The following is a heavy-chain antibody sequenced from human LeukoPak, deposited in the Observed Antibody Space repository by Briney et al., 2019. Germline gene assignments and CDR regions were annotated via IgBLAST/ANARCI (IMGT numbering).Heavy chain of an antibody. Sequence: GGSLRLSCAASGFTVSNNYMSWLRQAPGKGPEWVSVIYSDGSTYYADSVKGRFTISRDNAKNTVYLQMNSLRAEDTAVYYCASQFHEYYYDRGYYFDYWGQGTLVTVSS. CDR2: IYSDGST. CDR3: ASQFHEYYYDRGYYFDY. J-gene: IGHJ4*02. CDR1: GFTVSNNY. D-gene: IGHD3-22*01. V-gene: IGHV3-53*01.